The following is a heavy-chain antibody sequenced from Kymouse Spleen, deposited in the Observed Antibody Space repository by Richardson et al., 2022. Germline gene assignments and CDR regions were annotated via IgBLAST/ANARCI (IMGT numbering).Heavy chain of an antibody. Sequence: QVQLQQWGAGLLKPSETLSLTCAVYGGSFSGYYWSWIRQPPGKGLEWIGEINHSGSTNYNPSLKSRVTISVDTSKNQFSLKLSSVTAADTAVYYCARGGGPPAVALDYWGQGTLVTVSS. D-gene: IGHD6-19*01. CDR1: GGSFSGYY. J-gene: IGHJ4*02. V-gene: IGHV4-34*01. CDR3: ARGGGPPAVALDY. CDR2: INHSGST.